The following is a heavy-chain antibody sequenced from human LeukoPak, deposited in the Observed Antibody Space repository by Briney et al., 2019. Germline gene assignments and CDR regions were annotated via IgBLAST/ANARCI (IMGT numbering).Heavy chain of an antibody. CDR2: IYYSGST. CDR3: ARERVDYCSGGSCYHFDY. V-gene: IGHV4-59*01. CDR1: GGSISSYY. J-gene: IGHJ4*02. D-gene: IGHD2-15*01. Sequence: SETLSLTCTVSGGSISSYYWSWIRQPPGKGLEWIGYIYYSGSTNYNPSLKSRVTISVDTSKNQFSLKLSSVTAADTAVYYCARERVDYCSGGSCYHFDYWGQGTLVTVSS.